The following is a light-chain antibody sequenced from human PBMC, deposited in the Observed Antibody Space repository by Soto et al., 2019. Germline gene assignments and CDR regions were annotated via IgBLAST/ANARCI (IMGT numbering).Light chain of an antibody. J-gene: IGKJ2*02. Sequence: EIVLTQSPGTLSLSPGERATLSCRASQSVSSSYLAWYQQKPGQAPRLLIYGASSRATGIPERFSGSGSGTDFTLTISRLEPEDFAVYYCQQYGSSPPCTFGQGTKLEIK. V-gene: IGKV3-20*01. CDR2: GAS. CDR3: QQYGSSPPCT. CDR1: QSVSSSY.